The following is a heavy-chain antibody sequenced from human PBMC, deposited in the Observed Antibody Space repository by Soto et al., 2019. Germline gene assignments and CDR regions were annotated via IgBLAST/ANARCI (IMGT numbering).Heavy chain of an antibody. V-gene: IGHV4-34*01. CDR1: GGSFSGYY. CDR3: ARADYDILTAHGPNWFDP. J-gene: IGHJ5*02. CDR2: INHSGST. Sequence: SETLSLTCAVYGGSFSGYYWSWIRQPPGKGLEWIGEINHSGSTNYNPSLKSRVTISVDTSKNQFSLKLSSVTAADTAVYYCARADYDILTAHGPNWFDPWGQGTLVTVS. D-gene: IGHD3-9*01.